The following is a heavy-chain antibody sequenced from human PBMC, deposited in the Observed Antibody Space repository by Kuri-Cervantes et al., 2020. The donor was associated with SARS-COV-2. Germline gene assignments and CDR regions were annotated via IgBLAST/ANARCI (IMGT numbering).Heavy chain of an antibody. CDR3: ARAVVGYSSSLGVPDNWFEP. Sequence: ASVKVSCKASGYTFTSYGISWVRQAPGQGLEWMGWISAYNGNTNYAQKLQGRVTMTTDTSTSTAYMELRSLRSDDTAVYYCARAVVGYSSSLGVPDNWFEPWGQGTLVTVSS. CDR2: ISAYNGNT. CDR1: GYTFTSYG. D-gene: IGHD6-6*01. V-gene: IGHV1-18*01. J-gene: IGHJ5*02.